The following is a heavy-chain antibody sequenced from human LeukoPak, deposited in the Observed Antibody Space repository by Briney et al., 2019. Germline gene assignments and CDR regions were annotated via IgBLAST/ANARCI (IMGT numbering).Heavy chain of an antibody. J-gene: IGHJ4*02. CDR1: GGSISNYY. Sequence: PSETLPLTCTVSGGSISNYYWSWIRQPPGKGLEWIGYIYYSGSTYYNPSLKSRVTISVDTSKNQFSLKLSSVTAADTAVYYCARGPLPGDYWGQGTLVTVSS. V-gene: IGHV4-30-4*01. CDR3: ARGPLPGDY. CDR2: IYYSGST.